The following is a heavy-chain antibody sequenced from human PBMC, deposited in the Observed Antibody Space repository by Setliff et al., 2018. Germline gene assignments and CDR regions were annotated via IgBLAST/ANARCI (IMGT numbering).Heavy chain of an antibody. CDR1: GFNFNNYG. V-gene: IGHV3-30*03. CDR2: ISYEGSKR. CDR3: ARVPQLLWFGEGRGPFEH. D-gene: IGHD3-10*01. J-gene: IGHJ1*01. Sequence: GGSLRLCCTVSGFNFNNYGMHWVRQAPGKGLEWLAVISYEGSKRYYADSLKGRFTISRDNSKNTLYLQMNSLRDDDTAVYYCARVPQLLWFGEGRGPFEHWGQGTQVT.